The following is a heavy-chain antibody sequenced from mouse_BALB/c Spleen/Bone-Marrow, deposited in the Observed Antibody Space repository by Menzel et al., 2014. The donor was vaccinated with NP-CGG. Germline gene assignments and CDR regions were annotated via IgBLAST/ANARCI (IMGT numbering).Heavy chain of an antibody. J-gene: IGHJ1*01. CDR3: AGFDGYCSLYFDD. V-gene: IGHV1-14*01. CDR2: INPYNDGT. D-gene: IGHD2-3*01. CDR1: GYTFTDYI. Sequence: VQLQQSGPELVQPGASVKLSCKASGYTFTDYIMQWVKQKPGQGLEWIGYINPYNDGTKYNEKFIGKATLTSDKSSSTAYMGLSSMTSESSTVYYCAGFDGYCSLYFDDWGAGTTVTVSS.